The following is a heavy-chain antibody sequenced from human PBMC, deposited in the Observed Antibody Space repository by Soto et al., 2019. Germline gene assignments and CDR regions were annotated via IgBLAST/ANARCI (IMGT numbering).Heavy chain of an antibody. Sequence: GGSLRLSCAASGFTFSSYAMHWVRQAPGKGLEWVAVISYDGSNKYYADSVKGRFTISRDNSKNTLYLQMNSLRAEDTAVYYCARDLIGHSSDYYYVMDVWGQGTTVTVSS. D-gene: IGHD5-18*01. CDR3: ARDLIGHSSDYYYVMDV. CDR2: ISYDGSNK. J-gene: IGHJ6*02. CDR1: GFTFSSYA. V-gene: IGHV3-30-3*01.